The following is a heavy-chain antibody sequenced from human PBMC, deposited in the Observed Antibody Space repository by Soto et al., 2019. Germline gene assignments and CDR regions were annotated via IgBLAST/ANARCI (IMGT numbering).Heavy chain of an antibody. V-gene: IGHV4-34*01. D-gene: IGHD6-19*01. CDR3: ARWQQWQENWFDP. J-gene: IGHJ5*02. Sequence: SETLSLTCAVYGGSFSGYYWSWIRQPPGKGLEWIGEINHSGNTNYNPSLKSRVTISVDTSKNQFSLKLSSVTAADTAVYYCARWQQWQENWFDPWGQGTLVTVSS. CDR2: INHSGNT. CDR1: GGSFSGYY.